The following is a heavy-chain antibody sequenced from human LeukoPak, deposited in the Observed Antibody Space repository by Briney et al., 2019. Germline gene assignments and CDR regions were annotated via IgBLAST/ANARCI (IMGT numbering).Heavy chain of an antibody. CDR2: TSGNGDLT. D-gene: IGHD6-19*01. Sequence: GGSLRLSCAASGFTINNFAMSWVRQAPGKGLEWVSATSGNGDLTYYADSVKGRFTISRDNSKNTLYLQMNSLRAEDSAVYYCARAIQQWLIGGAGYWGQGTLVTVSS. CDR1: GFTINNFA. V-gene: IGHV3-23*01. CDR3: ARAIQQWLIGGAGY. J-gene: IGHJ4*02.